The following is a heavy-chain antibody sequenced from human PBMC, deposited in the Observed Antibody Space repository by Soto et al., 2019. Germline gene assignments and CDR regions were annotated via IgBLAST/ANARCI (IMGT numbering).Heavy chain of an antibody. Sequence: GGSLRLSCAASGFPFSSYAMIWVRHAPDKGLEWVSAIGFRGDSTYYADSVKGRFTISRDNSKNTLYLQVNSLRAEDTAVYYCARKFSSSSFYFDYWGQGTLVTVSS. D-gene: IGHD6-6*01. CDR1: GFPFSSYA. CDR2: IGFRGDST. J-gene: IGHJ4*02. V-gene: IGHV3-23*01. CDR3: ARKFSSSSFYFDY.